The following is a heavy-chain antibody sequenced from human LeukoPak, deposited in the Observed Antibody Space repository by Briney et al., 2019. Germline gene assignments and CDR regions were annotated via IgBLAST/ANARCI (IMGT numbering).Heavy chain of an antibody. CDR1: GYSISSGYY. CDR2: IYHSGST. V-gene: IGHV4-38-2*02. CDR3: ARRTTYFGWRPSEPPSCFDY. Sequence: PSETLSLTCSVSGYSISSGYYWGWIRQPPGKGLEWIGNIYHSGSTYYSPSLKSRVTISVDTSKNQFSLKLSSVTAADTAVYYCARRTTYFGWRPSEPPSCFDYWGQGTPVTVSS. J-gene: IGHJ4*02. D-gene: IGHD3-9*01.